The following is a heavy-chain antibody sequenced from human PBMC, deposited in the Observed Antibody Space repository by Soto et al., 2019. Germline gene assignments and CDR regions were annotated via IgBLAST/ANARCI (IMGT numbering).Heavy chain of an antibody. CDR2: INAGNGNT. CDR3: ARHREQLVRTLGRRTHAFDI. D-gene: IGHD6-6*01. V-gene: IGHV1-3*01. J-gene: IGHJ3*02. Sequence: ASVKVSCKASGYTFTSYAMHWVRQAPGQRLEWMGWINAGNGNTKYSQKFQGRVTITRDTSASTAYMELSSLRSEDTAVYYCARHREQLVRTLGRRTHAFDIWGQGTMVTVSS. CDR1: GYTFTSYA.